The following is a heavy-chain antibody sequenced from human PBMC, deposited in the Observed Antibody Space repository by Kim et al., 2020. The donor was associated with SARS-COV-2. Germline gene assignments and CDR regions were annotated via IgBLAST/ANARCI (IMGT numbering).Heavy chain of an antibody. V-gene: IGHV3-15*01. CDR3: SRTYYHGSGSYKRRDYYYYYMDV. D-gene: IGHD3-10*01. CDR1: GFTFSNAW. J-gene: IGHJ6*03. CDR2: IKSKTDGGTT. Sequence: GGSLRLSCAASGFTFSNAWMSWVRQAPGKGLEWVGRIKSKTDGGTTDYAAPVKGRFTISRDDSKNTLYLQMNSLKTEDTAVYYCSRTYYHGSGSYKRRDYYYYYMDVWGKGTTVTVSS.